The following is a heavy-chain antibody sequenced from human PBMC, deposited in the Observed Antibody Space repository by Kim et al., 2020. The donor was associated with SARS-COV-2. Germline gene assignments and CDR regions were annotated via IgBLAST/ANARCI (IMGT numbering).Heavy chain of an antibody. CDR1: GGSISSSSYY. CDR3: SSSGYSSAFDI. D-gene: IGHD3-22*01. Sequence: SETLSLTCTVSGGSISSSSYYWGWIRQPPGKGLEWIGSIYYSGSTYYNPSLKSRVTISVDTSKNQFSLKLSSVTAADTAVYYCSSSGYSSAFDIWGQGTMVTVSS. CDR2: IYYSGST. V-gene: IGHV4-39*07. J-gene: IGHJ3*02.